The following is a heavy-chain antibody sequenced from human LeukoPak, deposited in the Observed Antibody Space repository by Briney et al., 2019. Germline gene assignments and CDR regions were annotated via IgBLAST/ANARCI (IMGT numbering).Heavy chain of an antibody. Sequence: KASETLSLTCTVSGGSISSYYWSWIRQPPGKGLEWIGYIYYSGSTNYNPSLKSRVTISVDTSKNQFSLKLSSVTAADTAVYYCARHGYCSGGSCYDLDYWGQGTLVTVSS. CDR3: ARHGYCSGGSCYDLDY. V-gene: IGHV4-59*08. CDR2: IYYSGST. J-gene: IGHJ4*02. D-gene: IGHD2-15*01. CDR1: GGSISSYY.